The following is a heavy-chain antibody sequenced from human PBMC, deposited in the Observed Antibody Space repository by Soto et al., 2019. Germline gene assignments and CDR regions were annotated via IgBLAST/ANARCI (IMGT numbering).Heavy chain of an antibody. Sequence: QGHLVQSGAEAKKPGASVKVSCKASGYTFSNYGVSWVRQAPGQGLEWMGWISGLHGNTNYAQKFQGRVTMTMDTTRTTAYLELRSLRSDDTAIYYCARVVPMMMDVWGQGTTVTVSS. CDR2: ISGLHGNT. J-gene: IGHJ6*02. CDR1: GYTFSNYG. CDR3: ARVVPMMMDV. V-gene: IGHV1-18*04. D-gene: IGHD3-16*01.